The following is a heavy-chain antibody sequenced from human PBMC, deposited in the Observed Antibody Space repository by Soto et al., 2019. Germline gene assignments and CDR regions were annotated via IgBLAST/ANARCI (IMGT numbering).Heavy chain of an antibody. CDR2: IYYSGRT. J-gene: IGHJ5*02. CDR1: GACSSRGGLY. CDR3: ARSFSPDETWFDP. Sequence: SETLSLTCTVSGACSSRGGLYSSWIRHHPGKGLEWIGYIYYSGRTYYNPSLKSRVTISVDTSKNHFSLKLSSVTAADTAVYYCARSFSPDETWFDPWGQGTLVTVPQ. V-gene: IGHV4-31*03.